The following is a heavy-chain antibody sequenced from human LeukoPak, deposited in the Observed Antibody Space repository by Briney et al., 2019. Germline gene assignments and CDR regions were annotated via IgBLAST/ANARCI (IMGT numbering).Heavy chain of an antibody. CDR3: ARGRAPADDFDN. CDR2: ISTYSADT. V-gene: IGHV1-18*04. J-gene: IGHJ4*02. D-gene: IGHD6-13*01. CDR1: GYTFTNYG. Sequence: ASVKVSCKASGYTFTNYGISWVRQAPGQGLEWMGWISTYSADTKYAQKLQGRVTVTTDTSTSTAYMELRSLRSDDTAVYYCARGRAPADDFDNWGQGTLVTVSS.